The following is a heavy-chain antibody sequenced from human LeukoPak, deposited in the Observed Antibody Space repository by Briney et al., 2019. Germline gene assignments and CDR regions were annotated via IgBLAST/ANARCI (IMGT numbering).Heavy chain of an antibody. CDR1: GGCISSGDYY. D-gene: IGHD2-21*01. J-gene: IGHJ6*03. CDR2: IYYSGST. Sequence: SETLSLTCTVSGGCISSGDYYWSWIRQPPGKGLEWIGYIYYSGSTYYNPSLKSRVTISVDTSKNQFSLKLSSVTAADTAVYYCARDKIVVADPPLMDVWGKGTTVTVSS. CDR3: ARDKIVVADPPLMDV. V-gene: IGHV4-30-4*08.